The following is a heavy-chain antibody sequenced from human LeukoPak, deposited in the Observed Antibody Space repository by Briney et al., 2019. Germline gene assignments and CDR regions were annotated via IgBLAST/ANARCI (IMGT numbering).Heavy chain of an antibody. V-gene: IGHV3-48*03. Sequence: GSLRLSCAASGFTFSSYEMNWVRQAPGKGLEWVSYISSSGSTIYYADSVKGRFTISRDNAKNSLYLQMNSLRDEDTALYYCVRGGGCIRHSYYYYVDVWGKGTSVTVSS. D-gene: IGHD4-23*01. CDR2: ISSSGSTI. CDR1: GFTFSSYE. CDR3: VRGGGCIRHSYYYYVDV. J-gene: IGHJ6*03.